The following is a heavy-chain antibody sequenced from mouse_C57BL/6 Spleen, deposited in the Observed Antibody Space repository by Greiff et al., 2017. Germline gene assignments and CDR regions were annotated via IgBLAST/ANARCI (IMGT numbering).Heavy chain of an antibody. J-gene: IGHJ3*01. Sequence: VQLQQSGPELVKPGASVKISCKASGYTFTDYYMNWVKQSHGKSLEWIGDINPNNGGTSYNQKFKGKATLTVDKSSSTAYMELRSLTSEDSAVYYCATRNWDWFAYWGQGTLVTVSA. CDR2: INPNNGGT. D-gene: IGHD4-1*01. CDR3: ATRNWDWFAY. CDR1: GYTFTDYY. V-gene: IGHV1-26*01.